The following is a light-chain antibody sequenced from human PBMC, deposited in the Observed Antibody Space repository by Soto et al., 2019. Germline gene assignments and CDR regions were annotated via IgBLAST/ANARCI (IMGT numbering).Light chain of an antibody. CDR2: AXS. J-gene: IGKJ5*01. CDR3: QQLKSVTST. Sequence: DIHLTQSLSFLPASLGDRVTLPXRASQVISLYLAWYQQKPGXAPKXXXDAXSTLQRGGPSRLSGSGSGTEFTLTITSLHPEDFANYYCQQLKSVTSTFGQGTRLEIK. V-gene: IGKV1-9*01. CDR1: QVISLY.